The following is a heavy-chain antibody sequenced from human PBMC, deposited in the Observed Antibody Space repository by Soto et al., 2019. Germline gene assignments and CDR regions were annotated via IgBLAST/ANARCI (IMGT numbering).Heavy chain of an antibody. D-gene: IGHD5-12*01. CDR3: AADAKSWQPRVLSDY. V-gene: IGHV1-58*01. J-gene: IGHJ4*02. Sequence: QMQLEQSGPEVKKPGTSVKVSCKASGFTFTSSAFQWVRQARGQRLEWIGWIAVGSGYTNYAQRFQDRVTLTRDMSTATTYVELSRLTSEYTAMYDRAADAKSWQPRVLSDYWGKGTRVTVSS. CDR2: IAVGSGYT. CDR1: GFTFTSSA.